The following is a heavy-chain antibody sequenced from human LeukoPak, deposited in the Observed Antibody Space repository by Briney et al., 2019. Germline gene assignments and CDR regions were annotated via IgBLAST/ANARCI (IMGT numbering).Heavy chain of an antibody. Sequence: GGSLRLSCAASGFTFTSYWMHWVRQTPGKGLVWASRINSDGSSTRYADSVKGRFTISRDNAKNTLYLQMNSLRAEDTAVYFCARDHPVRGVMIPFDYRGQGTRVTVSS. V-gene: IGHV3-74*01. CDR2: INSDGSST. J-gene: IGHJ4*02. CDR3: ARDHPVRGVMIPFDY. D-gene: IGHD3-10*01. CDR1: GFTFTSYW.